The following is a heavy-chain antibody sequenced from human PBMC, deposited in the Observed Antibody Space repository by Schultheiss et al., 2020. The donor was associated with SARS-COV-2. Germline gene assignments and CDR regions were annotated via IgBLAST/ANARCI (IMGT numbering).Heavy chain of an antibody. CDR3: ARHGSAAIRQGWFDP. J-gene: IGHJ5*02. V-gene: IGHV4-61*02. Sequence: SQTLSLTCTVSGGSISSGSYFWSWIRQPAGKGLEWIGRVYASGSTNYNPSLRSRVTMSVDTSKNQFSLRLSSVTAADTAVYYCARHGSAAIRQGWFDPWGQGTLVTVSS. CDR2: VYASGST. CDR1: GGSISSGSYF. D-gene: IGHD2-2*01.